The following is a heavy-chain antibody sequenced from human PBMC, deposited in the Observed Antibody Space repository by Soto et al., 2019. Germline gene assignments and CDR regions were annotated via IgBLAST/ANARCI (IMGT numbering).Heavy chain of an antibody. D-gene: IGHD5-12*01. CDR1: GFTLCSYA. CDR2: ISGSGGST. CDR3: AKDEYSGYDLYFDY. J-gene: IGHJ4*02. Sequence: GGALRLSCAAPGFTLCSYALWWVRQGPGKGLEWVSAISGSGGSTYYADSVKGRFTISRDNSKNTLYLQMNSLRAEDTAVYYCAKDEYSGYDLYFDYWGQGTLVTVSS. V-gene: IGHV3-23*01.